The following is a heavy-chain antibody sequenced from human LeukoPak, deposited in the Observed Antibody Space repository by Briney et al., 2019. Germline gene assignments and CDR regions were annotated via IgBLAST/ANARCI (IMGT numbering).Heavy chain of an antibody. CDR1: GFTFSSYS. D-gene: IGHD3-22*01. V-gene: IGHV3-21*01. CDR3: ARVGYYDSSGYHNWFDP. J-gene: IGHJ5*02. Sequence: GGSLRLSCAASGFTFSSYSMNWVRQAPGKGLEWVSSISSSSSYIYYADSVKGRFTISRDNAKNSLYLQMNSLRAEDTAVYYCARVGYYDSSGYHNWFDPWGQGTLVTVSS. CDR2: ISSSSSYI.